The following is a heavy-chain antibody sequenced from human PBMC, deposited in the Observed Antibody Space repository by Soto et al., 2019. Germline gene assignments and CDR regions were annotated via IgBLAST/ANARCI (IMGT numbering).Heavy chain of an antibody. CDR3: VRDCYSSSCFDL. D-gene: IGHD6-13*01. V-gene: IGHV4-59*01. J-gene: IGHJ4*02. CDR1: GGSITPYY. Sequence: QVQLQESGPGLVKPSETLSLTCTVSGGSITPYYWSWIRQPPGKRLEWIGYISSSGFTNYNPSLNSRVTISVDTSKNQCSLKLSSVTAADTAVYYCVRDCYSSSCFDLWGQGTLVTVSS. CDR2: ISSSGFT.